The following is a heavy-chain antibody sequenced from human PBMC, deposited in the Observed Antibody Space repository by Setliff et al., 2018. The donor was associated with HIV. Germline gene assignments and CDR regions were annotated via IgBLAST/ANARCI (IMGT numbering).Heavy chain of an antibody. D-gene: IGHD3-22*01. Sequence: SETLSLTCTVSGGSISGYYWSWIRQSPGKGLEWIGYIYSSGSTNFSPSLKSRVTLSIDTSKNQFSLNPTSMTAADTAVYFCVRHGYYYDFIDIWGQGTVVTVSS. J-gene: IGHJ3*02. CDR3: VRHGYYYDFIDI. V-gene: IGHV4-4*09. CDR1: GGSISGYY. CDR2: IYSSGST.